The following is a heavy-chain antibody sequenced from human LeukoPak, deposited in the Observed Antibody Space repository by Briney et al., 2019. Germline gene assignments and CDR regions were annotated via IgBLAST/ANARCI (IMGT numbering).Heavy chain of an antibody. V-gene: IGHV1-8*01. CDR2: INPNSGNT. D-gene: IGHD6-13*01. CDR3: ATNSSTWLSDMDV. CDR1: GYTFTSYD. J-gene: IGHJ6*04. Sequence: ASVKVSCKASGYTFTSYDINWVRQATGQGLEWMGWINPNSGNTGYAQRFQGRVTMTRNTSISTAYMELSSLRSEDTAVYYCATNSSTWLSDMDVWGKGTTVTVSS.